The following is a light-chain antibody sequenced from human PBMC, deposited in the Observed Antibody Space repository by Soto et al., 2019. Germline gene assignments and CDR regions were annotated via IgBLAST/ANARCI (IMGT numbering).Light chain of an antibody. CDR2: GAS. CDR1: QSVSSN. V-gene: IGKV3-15*01. J-gene: IGKJ4*01. CDR3: QQYGSSPLT. Sequence: EIVMTQSPATLSVSPGERATLSCRASQSVSSNLAWYQQKPGQAPRLLIYGASTRATGIPARFSGRGSGTDFTLTISRLEPEDFAVYYCQQYGSSPLTFGGGTKVHI.